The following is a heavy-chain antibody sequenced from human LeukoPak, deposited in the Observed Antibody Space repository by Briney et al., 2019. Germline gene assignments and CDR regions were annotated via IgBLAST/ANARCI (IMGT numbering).Heavy chain of an antibody. CDR3: ARGDGYAQRD. V-gene: IGHV3-74*01. J-gene: IGHJ4*02. CDR2: INTDGSST. CDR1: GFTFSSYW. D-gene: IGHD5-12*01. Sequence: GGSLRLSCAASGFTFSSYWMHWVRQAPGKGLVWVSRINTDGSSTSYADSVKGRLTISRDNAKNTLYLQMNSLRVEDTAVYYCARGDGYAQRDWGQGTLVTVPS.